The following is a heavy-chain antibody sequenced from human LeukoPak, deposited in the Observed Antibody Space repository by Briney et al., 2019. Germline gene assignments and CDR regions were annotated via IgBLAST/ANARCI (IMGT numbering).Heavy chain of an antibody. V-gene: IGHV3-66*01. CDR2: IYSGGST. J-gene: IGHJ6*03. CDR1: GFTVSSNY. D-gene: IGHD2-15*01. CDR3: ARDKLGYCSGGSCYSRYYYYYMDV. Sequence: GGSLRLSCAASGFTVSSNYMSWVRQAPGKGLEWVSVIYSGGSTYYADSVKGRFTISRDNSKNTLYLQMNSLRAEDTAVYYCARDKLGYCSGGSCYSRYYYYYMDVWGKGTTVTISS.